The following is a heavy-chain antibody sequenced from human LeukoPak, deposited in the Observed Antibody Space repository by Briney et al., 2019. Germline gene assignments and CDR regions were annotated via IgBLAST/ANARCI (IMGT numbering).Heavy chain of an antibody. J-gene: IGHJ4*02. D-gene: IGHD3-22*01. CDR3: ARDKSPTYYYDSSGPFGY. CDR1: GFTFSSYW. Sequence: PGGSLRLSCAASGFTFSSYWMSWVRQAPGKGLEWVANIKQDGSEKYYVDSVKGRFTISRDNAKSSLYLQMNSLRAEDTAVYYCARDKSPTYYYDSSGPFGYWGQGTLVTVSS. CDR2: IKQDGSEK. V-gene: IGHV3-7*03.